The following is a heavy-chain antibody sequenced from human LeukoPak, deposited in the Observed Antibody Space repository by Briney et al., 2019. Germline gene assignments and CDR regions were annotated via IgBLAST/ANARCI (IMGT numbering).Heavy chain of an antibody. D-gene: IGHD3-10*01. CDR2: INPAGSTA. CDR1: GFTFSTYW. J-gene: IGHJ4*02. V-gene: IGHV3-74*01. CDR3: GRGMIGAYGSDY. Sequence: PGGSVRLSCAASGFTFSTYWMHWVRQAPGKGLVWVSHINPAGSTAFYADSVKGRFTISRDNAKNTVYLQMSSLGAEDTAVYYCGRGMIGAYGSDYWGQGTLVTVSS.